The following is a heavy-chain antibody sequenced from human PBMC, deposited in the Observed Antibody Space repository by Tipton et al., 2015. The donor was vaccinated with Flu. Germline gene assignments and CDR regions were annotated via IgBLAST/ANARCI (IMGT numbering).Heavy chain of an antibody. J-gene: IGHJ5*02. CDR2: IFHSGNS. V-gene: IGHV4-38-2*01. CDR3: ARRDYSNYVSEPKNWFHP. D-gene: IGHD4-11*01. CDR1: GYSIRSSNYY. Sequence: LRLSCAVSGYSIRSSNYYWGWIRQPPGKGLEWIGNIFHSGNSYHNPSLKSRVTMPVETSKNQFSLKLTPVTAADTAVYYCARRDYSNYVSEPKNWFHPWGQGTLVTVSS.